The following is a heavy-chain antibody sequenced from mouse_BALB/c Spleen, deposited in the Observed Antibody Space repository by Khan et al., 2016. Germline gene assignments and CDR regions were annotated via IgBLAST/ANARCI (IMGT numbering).Heavy chain of an antibody. CDR2: IRSKANNYAT. J-gene: IGHJ1*01. CDR1: GFTFSNYW. Sequence: EVKLEVSGGGLVQPGGSMKLSCVASGFTFSNYWMNWVRQPPEKGLEWVAEIRSKANNYATHYTESVKGRFTISRDDSKSSVCLQMTNLGADYPGICYWTGDGYFDVWGAGTPVTVSS. V-gene: IGHV6-6*02. CDR3: TGDGYFDV.